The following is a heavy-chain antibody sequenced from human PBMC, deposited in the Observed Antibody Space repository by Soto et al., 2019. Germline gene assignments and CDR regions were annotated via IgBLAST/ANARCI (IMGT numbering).Heavy chain of an antibody. CDR3: ARDSVVYYDFWSGSLHP. CDR2: INSDGSST. D-gene: IGHD3-3*01. Sequence: GSLRLSCAASGFTFSSYWMHWVRQAPGKGLVWVSRINSDGSSTSYADSVKGRFTISRDNAKNTLYLQMNSLRAEDTAVYYCARDSVVYYDFWSGSLHPWGQGTLVTVSS. V-gene: IGHV3-74*01. J-gene: IGHJ5*02. CDR1: GFTFSSYW.